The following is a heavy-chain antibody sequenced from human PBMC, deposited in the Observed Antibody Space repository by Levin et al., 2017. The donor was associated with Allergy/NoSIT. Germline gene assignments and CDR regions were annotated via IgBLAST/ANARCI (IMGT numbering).Heavy chain of an antibody. V-gene: IGHV3-15*01. CDR2: IKRKTEGGTT. CDR3: TTGGFDP. J-gene: IGHJ5*02. CDR1: GFTPSNTW. Sequence: GGSLRLSCAASGFTPSNTWMNWVRQAPGKGLEWVGRIKRKTEGGTTDYAAPVKGRFTVSRDDSKNTLYLQMNSLKTEDTAVYYCTTGGFDPWGQGTLVTVSS.